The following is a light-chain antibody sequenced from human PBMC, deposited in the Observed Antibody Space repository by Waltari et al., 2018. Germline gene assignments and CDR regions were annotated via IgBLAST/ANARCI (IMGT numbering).Light chain of an antibody. CDR3: QQRSTWPRLT. J-gene: IGKJ4*01. CDR2: DAS. V-gene: IGKV3-11*01. CDR1: QSVSTS. Sequence: EIVLTQLPATLSLSPGEKATLSCRASQSVSTSLTWYQQKPGQAPRLLIYDASTRATGIPVRFSGRGSGTDFTLTISSLEPEDFAVYYCQQRSTWPRLTFGGGTKVEIK.